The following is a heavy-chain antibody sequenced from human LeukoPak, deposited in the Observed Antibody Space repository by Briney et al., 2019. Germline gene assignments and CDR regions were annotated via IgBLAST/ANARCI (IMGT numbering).Heavy chain of an antibody. V-gene: IGHV3-23*01. CDR2: ISGRGSST. Sequence: GGSLTLSCLASLFTLSSYAMSWLRQPPGKGLEGVSSISGRGSSTYYADSVKGRFTISRDKSKNTLYVQMNSLRAEDTAVYYCAKGLRVFDGSSNYLFFDYWGQGTLLSVSS. CDR3: AKGLRVFDGSSNYLFFDY. CDR1: LFTLSSYA. D-gene: IGHD6-13*01. J-gene: IGHJ4*02.